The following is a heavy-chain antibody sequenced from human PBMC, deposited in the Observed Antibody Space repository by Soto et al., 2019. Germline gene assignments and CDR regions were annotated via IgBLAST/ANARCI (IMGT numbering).Heavy chain of an antibody. J-gene: IGHJ4*02. CDR3: ARGEKRYGGYDSETFDY. V-gene: IGHV1-24*01. D-gene: IGHD5-12*01. CDR2: FDPEDGET. CDR1: GYTLTELS. Sequence: ASVKVSCKVSGYTLTELSMHWVRQAPGKGLEWMGGFDPEDGETIYAQKFQGRVTMTEDTSTDTAYMELSRLRSDDTAVYNCARGEKRYGGYDSETFDYWGQGTLVTVSS.